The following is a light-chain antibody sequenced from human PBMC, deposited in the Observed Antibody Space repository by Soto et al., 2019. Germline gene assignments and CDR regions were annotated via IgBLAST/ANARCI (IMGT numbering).Light chain of an antibody. Sequence: DIQMTQSPSSLSASVGDRVTITCRASQDISNWLAWYQQKPEKVPKSLIYDASTLQSGVPSRFSGSGSGTDFTLTITSLQPEDFATYYCQQYNSYPITFGQGTRLEIK. CDR3: QQYNSYPIT. CDR2: DAS. J-gene: IGKJ5*01. V-gene: IGKV1D-16*01. CDR1: QDISNW.